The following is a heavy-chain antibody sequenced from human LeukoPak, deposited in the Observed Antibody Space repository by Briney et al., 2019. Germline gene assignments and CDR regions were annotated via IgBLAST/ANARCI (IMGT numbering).Heavy chain of an antibody. CDR1: GYTFTSYG. CDR2: ISAYNRNT. CDR3: ARVGGLRYFDWLSKVAY. J-gene: IGHJ4*02. Sequence: ASVKVSCKASGYTFTSYGISWVRQAPGQGLEWMGWISAYNRNTNYAQKLQGRVTMTTDTSTSTAYMELRSLRSDDTAVYYCARVGGLRYFDWLSKVAYWGQGTLVTVSS. D-gene: IGHD3-9*01. V-gene: IGHV1-18*01.